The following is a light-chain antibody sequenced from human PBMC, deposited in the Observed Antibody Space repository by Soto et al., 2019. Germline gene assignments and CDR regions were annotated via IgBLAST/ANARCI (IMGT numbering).Light chain of an antibody. J-gene: IGLJ1*01. Sequence: QSALTQPPSASGSPGQSVTISCTGTSGDVGGYYYVSWYQQHPGKVPKLIIYEVTKRPSGVPDRFSGSKSGNTASLTVSGLQAEDEADYYCMSYVGSYTYVFGTGTKVTVL. CDR1: SGDVGGYYY. CDR3: MSYVGSYTYV. CDR2: EVT. V-gene: IGLV2-8*01.